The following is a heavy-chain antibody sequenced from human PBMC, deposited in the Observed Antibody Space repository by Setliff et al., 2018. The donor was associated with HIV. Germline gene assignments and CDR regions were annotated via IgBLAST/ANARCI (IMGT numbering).Heavy chain of an antibody. CDR1: GESFSGYY. D-gene: IGHD3-3*01. CDR3: ARKSRFWSGPMGYVHYMDV. J-gene: IGHJ6*03. V-gene: IGHV4-34*01. Sequence: SETLSLTCAVYGESFSGYYWSWIRQPAGKGLEWLGEINHSGRAKYNPSLKSRASISADTSKNQFSLRLTSVTAADTAVYYCARKSRFWSGPMGYVHYMDVWGEGTTVTVSS. CDR2: INHSGRA.